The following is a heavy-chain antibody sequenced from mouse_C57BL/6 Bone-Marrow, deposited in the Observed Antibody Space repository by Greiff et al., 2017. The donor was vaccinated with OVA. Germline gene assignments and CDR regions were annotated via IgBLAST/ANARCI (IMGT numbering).Heavy chain of an antibody. V-gene: IGHV1-72*01. CDR2: IDPNSGGT. CDR1: GYTFTSYW. CDR3: ARGEYDYGGSWWAY. Sequence: VKLQQPGAELVKPGASVKLSCKASGYTFTSYWMHWVKQRPGRGLEWIGRIDPNSGGTKYNEKFKSKATLTVDKPSSTAYMQLSSLTSEDSAVSYCARGEYDYGGSWWAYWGQGTLVTVSA. J-gene: IGHJ3*01. D-gene: IGHD2-4*01.